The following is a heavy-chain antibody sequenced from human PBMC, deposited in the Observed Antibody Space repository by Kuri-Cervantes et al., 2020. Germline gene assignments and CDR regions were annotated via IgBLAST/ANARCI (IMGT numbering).Heavy chain of an antibody. CDR3: ARDKSFGANTQLVVGGVLYYYYGMDV. J-gene: IGHJ6*02. V-gene: IGHV3-30*03. CDR2: ISYDGSNK. D-gene: IGHD6-13*01. Sequence: GESLKISCAASGFTFSSYGMHWVRQAPGKGLEWVAVISYDGSNKYYADSVKGRFTVSRDNSKNTLYLQMNSLRAEDTAVYYCARDKSFGANTQLVVGGVLYYYYGMDVWGQGTTVIVSS. CDR1: GFTFSSYG.